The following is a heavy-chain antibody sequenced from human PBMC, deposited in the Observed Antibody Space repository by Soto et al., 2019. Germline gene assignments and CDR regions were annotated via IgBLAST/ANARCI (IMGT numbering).Heavy chain of an antibody. D-gene: IGHD3-9*01. CDR1: GGSISSGGYY. V-gene: IGHV4-31*03. CDR3: ASSYYDILTGLEELHWFDP. CDR2: ISTSGST. Sequence: QVQLQESGPGLVKPSQTLSLTCTVSGGSISSGGYYWSWIRQHPGKGLEWIGYISTSGSTYYSPSLKSRVTISVDTSKNRLSLKLTSLTAADTAVYYCASSYYDILTGLEELHWFDPWGQGTLVTVSS. J-gene: IGHJ5*02.